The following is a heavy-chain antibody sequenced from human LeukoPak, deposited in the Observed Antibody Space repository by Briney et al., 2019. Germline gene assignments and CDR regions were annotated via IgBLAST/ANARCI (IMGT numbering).Heavy chain of an antibody. CDR3: ARHVRITIFGVVKEDYMDV. J-gene: IGHJ6*03. CDR2: IFPGDSDT. Sequence: GESLKISCKGSGYSYTSYWSAWVRQMPGKGLEWMGIIFPGDSDTTYSPSFQGQVTISADKSISTAYLQWSSLRASDTAMYYCARHVRITIFGVVKEDYMDVWGKGTTVTVSS. CDR1: GYSYTSYW. V-gene: IGHV5-51*01. D-gene: IGHD3-3*01.